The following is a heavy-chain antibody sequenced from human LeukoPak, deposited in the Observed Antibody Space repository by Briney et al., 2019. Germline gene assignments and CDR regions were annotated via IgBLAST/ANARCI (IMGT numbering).Heavy chain of an antibody. Sequence: GASVKVSCKASGGTFSSYAISWVRQAPGQGLEWMGRIIPILGIANYAQKFQGRVTITADKSTSTAYMELSSLRSEDTAVYYYARGNIVVVPAAIVAGYYYYGMDVWGQGTTVTVSS. V-gene: IGHV1-69*04. CDR1: GGTFSSYA. D-gene: IGHD2-2*01. J-gene: IGHJ6*02. CDR2: IIPILGIA. CDR3: ARGNIVVVPAAIVAGYYYYGMDV.